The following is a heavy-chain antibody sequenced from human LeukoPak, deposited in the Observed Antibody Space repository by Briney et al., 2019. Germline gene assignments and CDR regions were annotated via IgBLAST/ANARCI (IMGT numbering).Heavy chain of an antibody. V-gene: IGHV3-21*01. J-gene: IGHJ4*02. Sequence: GGSLRLSCAASGFTFSTFPMNWVRQAPGKGLEWVSSISSGSGYIYYADSVKGRFTIFRANAKNSLYLQMNSLRAEDTAVYYCARGYGDYGKYYFDSWGQGTLVTVSS. CDR3: ARGYGDYGKYYFDS. CDR2: ISSGSGYI. CDR1: GFTFSTFP. D-gene: IGHD4-17*01.